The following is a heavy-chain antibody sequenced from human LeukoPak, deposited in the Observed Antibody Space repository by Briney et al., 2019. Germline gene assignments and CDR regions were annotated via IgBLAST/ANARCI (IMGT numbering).Heavy chain of an antibody. D-gene: IGHD3-22*01. J-gene: IGHJ6*03. CDR3: ARLKFYDSTGYSPGHYMDV. CDR1: GGPIYNY. Sequence: SETLSLTCTVSGGPIYNYWSWIRPTAGKGLEWIGRLYPGVSTNYNPSLKSRVTMSVDTSKNQFALKLSAVTAADTAVYYCARLKFYDSTGYSPGHYMDVWGKGTTVTVSS. CDR2: LYPGVST. V-gene: IGHV4-4*07.